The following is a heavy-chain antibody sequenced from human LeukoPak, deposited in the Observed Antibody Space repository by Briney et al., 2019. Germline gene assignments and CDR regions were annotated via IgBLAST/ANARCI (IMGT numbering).Heavy chain of an antibody. J-gene: IGHJ6*02. D-gene: IGHD1-26*01. Sequence: GGSLRLSCAASGFTFSNACMSWVRQAPGKGLEWVSVIGGSGASTHYADSARGRFTISRENSRNTVYLQMNSLRAEDTAVYYCAKQKSGSRLHYYSGMDVWGQGTTVTVSS. CDR1: GFTFSNAC. CDR2: IGGSGAST. CDR3: AKQKSGSRLHYYSGMDV. V-gene: IGHV3-23*01.